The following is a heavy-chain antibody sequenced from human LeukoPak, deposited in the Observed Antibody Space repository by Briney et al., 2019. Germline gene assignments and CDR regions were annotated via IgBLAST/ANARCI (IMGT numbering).Heavy chain of an antibody. D-gene: IGHD6-19*01. Sequence: GGSLRLSCAASGFTFSSFEMNWVRQAPGKGLEWLSYISSSGSAIYYADSVKGRFTISRDNAKNSLYLQMNSLRAEDTAVYYCARSRGAGPGAYFDYWGQGTLITVSS. V-gene: IGHV3-48*03. CDR2: ISSSGSAI. CDR1: GFTFSSFE. CDR3: ARSRGAGPGAYFDY. J-gene: IGHJ4*02.